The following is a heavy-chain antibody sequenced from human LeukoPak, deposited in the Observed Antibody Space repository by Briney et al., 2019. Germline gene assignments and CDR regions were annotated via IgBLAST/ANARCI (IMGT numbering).Heavy chain of an antibody. D-gene: IGHD3-10*01. Sequence: GGSLRLSCAVSGFTFDGYAMHWVRQAPGKGLGWVSGISWNSASVGYADSVKGRFTISRDNAKNSLYLQMNSLRAEDTALYYCASDTYYGSGSHHPRRFDYWGQGTLVTVSS. J-gene: IGHJ4*02. CDR2: ISWNSASV. V-gene: IGHV3-9*01. CDR1: GFTFDGYA. CDR3: ASDTYYGSGSHHPRRFDY.